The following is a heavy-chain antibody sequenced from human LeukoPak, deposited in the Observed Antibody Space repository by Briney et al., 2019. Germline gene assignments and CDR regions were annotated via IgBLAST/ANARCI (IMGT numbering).Heavy chain of an antibody. D-gene: IGHD3-22*01. CDR1: GGSISSYY. Sequence: PSETLSLTCTVSGGSISSYYWSWVRQAPGKGLEWVANIKQDGSEKYYVDSVEGRFTISRDNAKNSLYLQMNSLRAEDTAVYFCARDRYQHDSSGYFGCYFWGQGALVTVSS. CDR2: IKQDGSEK. CDR3: ARDRYQHDSSGYFGCYF. V-gene: IGHV3-7*01. J-gene: IGHJ4*02.